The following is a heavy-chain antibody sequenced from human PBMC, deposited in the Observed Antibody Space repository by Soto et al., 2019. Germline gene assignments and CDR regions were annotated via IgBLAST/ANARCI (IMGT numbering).Heavy chain of an antibody. J-gene: IGHJ2*01. CDR3: ARGRDDYNGWYVDL. V-gene: IGHV4-59*01. D-gene: IGHD4-4*01. Sequence: PSETLSLTCTVSGGSISTYYWNWIRPPPGKGLEWIGYLYYGGSTNYNPSLESRVTISLDTSKNQISLELSSVTAADTAVYYCARGRDDYNGWYVDLWGRGSLVTVSS. CDR2: LYYGGST. CDR1: GGSISTYY.